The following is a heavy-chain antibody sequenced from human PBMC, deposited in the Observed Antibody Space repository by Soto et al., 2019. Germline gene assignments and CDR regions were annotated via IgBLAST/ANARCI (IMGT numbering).Heavy chain of an antibody. Sequence: PAETLSLTCTVSGGSISSGDYYWSWIRQTPGKGLEWIGYIYYSGSTYYNPSLKSRVTISVDTSKNQFSLKLSSVTAGDTAVYSCAREYGNVEGLDHGMEVWGQGTTVTVSS. CDR2: IYYSGST. D-gene: IGHD3-10*01. CDR1: GGSISSGDYY. CDR3: AREYGNVEGLDHGMEV. V-gene: IGHV4-30-4*01. J-gene: IGHJ6*02.